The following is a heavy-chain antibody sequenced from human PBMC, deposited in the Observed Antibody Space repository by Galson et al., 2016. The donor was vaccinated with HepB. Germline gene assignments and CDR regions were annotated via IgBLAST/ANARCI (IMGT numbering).Heavy chain of an antibody. Sequence: SLRLSCAASGFTFSTYWMTWVRQAPGKGLEWMANIDKDGNSKSYADSVKGRFTISRDNARNSLFLQMNSLRADDTALYYCARDEPSTHGYMNWGPGSLVTVSS. CDR1: GFTFSTYW. D-gene: IGHD2-2*02. CDR3: ARDEPSTHGYMN. V-gene: IGHV3-7*01. CDR2: IDKDGNSK. J-gene: IGHJ4*02.